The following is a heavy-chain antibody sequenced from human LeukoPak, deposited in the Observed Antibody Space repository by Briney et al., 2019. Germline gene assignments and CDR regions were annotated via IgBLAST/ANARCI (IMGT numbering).Heavy chain of an antibody. CDR3: ARGTPYYDFWSGYPHHFDY. CDR1: GYTFTSYG. V-gene: IGHV1-18*01. CDR2: ISAYNGNT. Sequence: ASVKVSCKASGYTFTSYGISWVRQAPGQGLEWMGWISAYNGNTNYAQKLQGRVTMTTDTSTSTAYMELRSLRSDDTAVYYCARGTPYYDFWSGYPHHFDYWGQGTLVTVSS. D-gene: IGHD3-3*01. J-gene: IGHJ4*02.